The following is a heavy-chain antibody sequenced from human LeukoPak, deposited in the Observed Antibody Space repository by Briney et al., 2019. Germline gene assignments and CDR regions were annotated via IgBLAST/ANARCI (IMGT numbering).Heavy chain of an antibody. J-gene: IGHJ4*02. Sequence: LTLSCTASVFTFSSFAMICIRQPAGKARECSGRIYTSGSTNYNPSLKSRVTMSVDTSKNQFSLKLSSVTAADTAVYYCAALNSLVSGYSYAPDYWGQGTLVTVSS. CDR1: VFTFSSFA. V-gene: IGHV4-4*07. CDR2: IYTSGST. CDR3: AALNSLVSGYSYAPDY. D-gene: IGHD5-18*01.